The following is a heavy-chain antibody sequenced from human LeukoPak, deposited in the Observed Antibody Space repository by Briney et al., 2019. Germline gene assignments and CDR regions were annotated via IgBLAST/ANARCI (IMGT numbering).Heavy chain of an antibody. CDR2: IKSKTDGGTT. Sequence: PGGSLRLSCAASGFTFSNAWMSWVRQAPGKGLEWVGRIKSKTDGGTTDYAAPVKGRFTISRDDSKNTLYLQMNSLKTEDTAVFSGSATTLGDPWGEGTLVTVSS. V-gene: IGHV3-15*01. J-gene: IGHJ5*02. CDR1: GFTFSNAW. D-gene: IGHD2-15*01. CDR3: SATTLGDP.